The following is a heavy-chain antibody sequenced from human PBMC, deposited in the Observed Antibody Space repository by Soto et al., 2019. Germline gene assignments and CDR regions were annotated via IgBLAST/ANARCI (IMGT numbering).Heavy chain of an antibody. V-gene: IGHV4-34*01. J-gene: IGHJ4*02. CDR3: ARGRPRYSGYRIDY. D-gene: IGHD5-12*01. CDR2: INHSGST. CDR1: GGSFSGYY. Sequence: SETLSLTCAVYGGSFSGYYWSWIRQPPGKGLEWIGEINHSGSTNYNPSLKSRVTISVDTSKNQFSLKLSSVTAADTAVYYCARGRPRYSGYRIDYWGQGTLVTVSS.